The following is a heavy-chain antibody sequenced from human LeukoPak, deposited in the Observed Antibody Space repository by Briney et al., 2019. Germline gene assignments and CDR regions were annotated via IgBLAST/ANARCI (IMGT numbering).Heavy chain of an antibody. CDR2: IYHSGST. J-gene: IGHJ4*02. V-gene: IGHV4-4*07. CDR1: GGSISSYY. Sequence: SETLSLTCTVSGGSISSYYWSWIRQPAGKGLEWIGSIYHSGSTYYNPSLKSRVTISVDTSKNQFSLKLSSVTAADTAVYYCARVPSGAEQQLNLDYWGQGTLVTVSS. CDR3: ARVPSGAEQQLNLDY. D-gene: IGHD6-13*01.